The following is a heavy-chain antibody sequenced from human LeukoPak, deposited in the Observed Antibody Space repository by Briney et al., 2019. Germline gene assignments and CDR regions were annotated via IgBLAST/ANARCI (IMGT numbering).Heavy chain of an antibody. CDR3: ARAPRYCGGGSCYGSRFDY. CDR2: IKQDGNEK. V-gene: IGHV3-7*04. J-gene: IGHJ4*02. Sequence: PGGSLRLSCAASGFTFSSYWMSWVRQAPGKGLEWVANIKQDGNEKYYVDSMKGRFTISRDNAKNSLYLQMNSLRAEDTAVYYCARAPRYCGGGSCYGSRFDYWGRGTLVTVSS. CDR1: GFTFSSYW. D-gene: IGHD2-15*01.